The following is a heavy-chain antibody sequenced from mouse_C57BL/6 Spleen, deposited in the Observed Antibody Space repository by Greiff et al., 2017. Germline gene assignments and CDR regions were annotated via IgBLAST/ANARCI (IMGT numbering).Heavy chain of an antibody. V-gene: IGHV1-26*01. CDR3: ARPGYYGSRRGYYFDY. CDR1: GYTFTDYY. Sequence: VQLQQSGPELVKPGASVKISCKASGYTFTDYYMNWVKQSHGKSLEWIGDINPNNGGTSYNQKFKGKATLTVDKSSSTAYMELRSLTSEDSAVYYCARPGYYGSRRGYYFDYWGQGTTLTVAS. CDR2: INPNNGGT. D-gene: IGHD1-1*01. J-gene: IGHJ2*01.